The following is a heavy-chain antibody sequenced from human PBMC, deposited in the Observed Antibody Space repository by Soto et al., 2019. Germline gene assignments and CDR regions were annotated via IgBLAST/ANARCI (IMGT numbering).Heavy chain of an antibody. V-gene: IGHV1-69*12. Sequence: QVQLVQSGAEVKKPGSSVKVSCKASGGTFSSYAISWVRQAPGQGLEWMGGIIPIFGTANYAQKFQGRVTITADESTSTAYMELSSLRPEDTAVHYCARDLGIAAAGSAPFDYWGQGTLVTVSS. CDR1: GGTFSSYA. CDR3: ARDLGIAAAGSAPFDY. J-gene: IGHJ4*02. CDR2: IIPIFGTA. D-gene: IGHD6-13*01.